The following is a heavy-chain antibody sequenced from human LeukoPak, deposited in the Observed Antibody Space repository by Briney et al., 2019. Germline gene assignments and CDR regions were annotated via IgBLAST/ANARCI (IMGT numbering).Heavy chain of an antibody. Sequence: PGGSLRLSCAASGLTVSSNYMSWVRQAPGKGLEWVSVIYSGGSTYYADSVKGRFTIPRDNSKNTLYLQVNSLRAEDTAVYYCAREVPYGYYYDSSWYFDLWGRGTLVTVSS. CDR2: IYSGGST. D-gene: IGHD3-22*01. CDR3: AREVPYGYYYDSSWYFDL. J-gene: IGHJ2*01. CDR1: GLTVSSNY. V-gene: IGHV3-66*01.